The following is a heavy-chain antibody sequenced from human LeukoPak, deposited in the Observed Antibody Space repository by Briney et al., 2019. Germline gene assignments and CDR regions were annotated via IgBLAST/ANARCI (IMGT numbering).Heavy chain of an antibody. Sequence: QSGGSLRLSCATPGFTFSDHYMHWVRQAPGKGLEWVAFIRYDGSSKYYADSVKGRFTISRDNSKNTLYLQMNSLRPEDTAVYYCAKDSKRWKTYYYEAGSYYFDYWGQGTRVTVSS. D-gene: IGHD3-10*01. V-gene: IGHV3-30*02. CDR1: GFTFSDHY. CDR3: AKDSKRWKTYYYEAGSYYFDY. CDR2: IRYDGSSK. J-gene: IGHJ4*02.